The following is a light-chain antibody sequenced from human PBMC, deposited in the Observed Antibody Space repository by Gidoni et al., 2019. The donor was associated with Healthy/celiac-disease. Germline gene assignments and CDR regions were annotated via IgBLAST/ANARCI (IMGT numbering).Light chain of an antibody. V-gene: IGKV1-33*01. CDR2: DAS. Sequence: DIQMTQSPSSLSASVGDRVTITCQASQDSSNYLNWYQQKPVKAPKLLIYDASNLETGVPSRFSGSGSGTDFTFTISSLQPEDIATYYCQQYDNLPLTFGGGTKVEIK. CDR1: QDSSNY. J-gene: IGKJ4*01. CDR3: QQYDNLPLT.